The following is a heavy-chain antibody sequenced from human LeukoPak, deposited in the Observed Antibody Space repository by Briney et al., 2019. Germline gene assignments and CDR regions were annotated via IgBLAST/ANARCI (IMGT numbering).Heavy chain of an antibody. J-gene: IGHJ4*02. CDR3: ARGQAYGDYRPYYFDY. Sequence: NSSETLSLTCTVSGVSISSTSYSWGWIRQPPGKGLEWIGYIYYSGSTNYNPSLKSRVTISVNTSKNQFSLKLSSVTAADTAVYYCARGQAYGDYRPYYFDYWGQGTLVTVSS. CDR1: GVSISSTSYS. CDR2: IYYSGST. D-gene: IGHD4-17*01. V-gene: IGHV4-61*05.